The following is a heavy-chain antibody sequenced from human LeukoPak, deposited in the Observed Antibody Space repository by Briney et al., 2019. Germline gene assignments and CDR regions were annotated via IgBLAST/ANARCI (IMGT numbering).Heavy chain of an antibody. Sequence: LSGGSLRLSCAASGFTFDDYGLSWVRQAPGKGLEWVSGINWNGGSTGYADSVKGRFTISRDNAKNSLYLQMNSLRAEDTALYYCARVPWEPDAFDIWGQGTMVTVSS. CDR1: GFTFDDYG. J-gene: IGHJ3*02. CDR3: ARVPWEPDAFDI. V-gene: IGHV3-20*04. CDR2: INWNGGST. D-gene: IGHD1-26*01.